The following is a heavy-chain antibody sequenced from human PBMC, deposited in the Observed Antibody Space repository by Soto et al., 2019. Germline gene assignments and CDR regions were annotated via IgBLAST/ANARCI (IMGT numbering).Heavy chain of an antibody. D-gene: IGHD1-1*01. J-gene: IGHJ3*01. CDR1: GFNFSGFG. CDR2: SSFDGSNK. CDR3: ATWHEREHAYDV. Sequence: QVQLVESGGGVVQPGGSLRLSCEVSGFNFSGFGMSWVRQAPGKGLEWVAFSSFDGSNKYNADSVKGRFTTSSDSSKTTVYLQMNDLRPDDTAVYYCATWHEREHAYDVWGQGTTVTVSS. V-gene: IGHV3-30*03.